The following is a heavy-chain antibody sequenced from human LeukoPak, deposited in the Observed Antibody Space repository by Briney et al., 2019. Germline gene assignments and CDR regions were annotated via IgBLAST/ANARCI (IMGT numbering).Heavy chain of an antibody. J-gene: IGHJ5*02. CDR2: ISGYNGDT. Sequence: ASVKVSCKASGYTFTSYGFSWVRQAPGQGLEWMGWISGYNGDTNYAQKFQGRVTITADESTSTAYMELSSLRSEDTAVYYCAMRYCSGGSRYSSWFDPWGQGTLVTVSS. CDR3: AMRYCSGGSRYSSWFDP. CDR1: GYTFTSYG. D-gene: IGHD2-15*01. V-gene: IGHV1-18*01.